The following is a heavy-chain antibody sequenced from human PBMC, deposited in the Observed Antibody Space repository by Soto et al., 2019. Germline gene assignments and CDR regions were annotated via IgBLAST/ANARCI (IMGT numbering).Heavy chain of an antibody. CDR2: IYWDDDK. V-gene: IGHV2-5*02. J-gene: IGHJ4*02. D-gene: IGHD4-17*01. CDR1: GFSLSTSGVG. CDR3: AHSLAASNYVDYEPINRFDY. Sequence: QITLKESGPTLVKPTQTLTLTCTFSGFSLSTSGVGVGWIRQPPGKALEWLALIYWDDDKRYSPSLKSRLTITNDSSKNQVVLTMTNMDPLDTATYYCAHSLAASNYVDYEPINRFDYWGQGTLVTVSS.